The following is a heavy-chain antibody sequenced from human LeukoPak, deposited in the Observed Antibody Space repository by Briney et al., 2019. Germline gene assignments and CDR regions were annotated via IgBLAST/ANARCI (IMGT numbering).Heavy chain of an antibody. V-gene: IGHV3-30-3*01. CDR2: ISYDGSNK. Sequence: GRSLRLSCAASGFTFSSYAMHWVRQAPGKGLEWVAVISYDGSNKYYADSVKGRFTISRDNSKNTLYLQMNSPRAEDTAVYYCAIDCSSTSCYNWGQGTLVTVSS. CDR1: GFTFSSYA. J-gene: IGHJ4*02. CDR3: AIDCSSTSCYN. D-gene: IGHD2-2*01.